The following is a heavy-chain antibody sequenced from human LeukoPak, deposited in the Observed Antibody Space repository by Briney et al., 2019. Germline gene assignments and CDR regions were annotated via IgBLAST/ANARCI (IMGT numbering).Heavy chain of an antibody. D-gene: IGHD3-22*01. CDR1: GGSFSGYY. J-gene: IGHJ4*02. CDR3: ARGWKPDYYDSSGYCFDY. Sequence: SETLSLTCAVYGGSFSGYYWSWIRQPPGKGLEWIGEINHGGSTNYNPSLKSRVTISVDTSKNQFSLRLSSVTAADTAVYYCARGWKPDYYDSSGYCFDYWGQGTLVTVSS. V-gene: IGHV4-34*01. CDR2: INHGGST.